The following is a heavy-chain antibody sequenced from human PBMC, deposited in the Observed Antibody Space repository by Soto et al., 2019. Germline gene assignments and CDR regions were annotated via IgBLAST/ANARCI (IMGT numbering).Heavy chain of an antibody. CDR1: GFTFSSYG. V-gene: IGHV3-30*18. Sequence: QVQLVESGGGVVQPGRSLRLSCAASGFTFSSYGMHWVRQAPGKGLEWVAVISYDGSNKYYADSVKGRFTISRDNSKNTLYLQMTSLRAEDTAVYYCAKSLRPGRHVTDGRDAFDIWGQGTMVTVSS. J-gene: IGHJ3*02. CDR2: ISYDGSNK. CDR3: AKSLRPGRHVTDGRDAFDI. D-gene: IGHD2-15*01.